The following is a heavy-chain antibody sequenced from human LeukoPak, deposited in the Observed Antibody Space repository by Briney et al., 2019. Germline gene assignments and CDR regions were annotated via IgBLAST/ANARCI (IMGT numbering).Heavy chain of an antibody. CDR2: VYYTGST. Sequence: SETLSLTCTVSGGSISSSGYYWGWIRQPPGKGLEWIGTVYYTGSTYYNPALKSRVTTSEDTSRNQFSLKLNSVTAADTAVYYCARGSGTYYYDSGGYLNWFDPWGQGILVTVSS. J-gene: IGHJ5*02. CDR1: GGSISSSGYY. V-gene: IGHV4-39*01. CDR3: ARGSGTYYYDSGGYLNWFDP. D-gene: IGHD3-22*01.